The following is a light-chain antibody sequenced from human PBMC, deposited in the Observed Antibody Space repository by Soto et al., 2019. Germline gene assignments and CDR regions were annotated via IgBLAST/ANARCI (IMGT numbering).Light chain of an antibody. CDR2: RND. CDR1: SSNVGSNY. Sequence: QAVVTQPPSASGTPGQRVIISCSGSSSNVGSNYVYWYQQLPGTAPKLLIYRNDQRPPGVPDRFSGAKSGTSASLAISGLRSEDEADYYCAAWDDSLSAWLFGGGTQLTVL. CDR3: AAWDDSLSAWL. V-gene: IGLV1-47*01. J-gene: IGLJ3*02.